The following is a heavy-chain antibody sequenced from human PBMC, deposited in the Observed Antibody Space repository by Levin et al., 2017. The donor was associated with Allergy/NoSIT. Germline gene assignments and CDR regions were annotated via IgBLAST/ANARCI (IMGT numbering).Heavy chain of an antibody. CDR2: IYYSGST. Sequence: SCTVSGGSMSDYYWSWMRQSPGKGLEWIGYIYYSGSTNYNPSLRSRVTMSVDASKKQFSLKLTSVTAADTAVYYGARHGYDYDMDAWGKGTTVTVSS. CDR1: GGSMSDYY. D-gene: IGHD2-8*01. CDR3: ARHGYDYDMDA. V-gene: IGHV4-59*01. J-gene: IGHJ6*03.